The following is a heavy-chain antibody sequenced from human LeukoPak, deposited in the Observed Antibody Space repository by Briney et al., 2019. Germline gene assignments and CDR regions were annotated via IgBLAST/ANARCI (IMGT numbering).Heavy chain of an antibody. CDR2: IFYSGST. Sequence: SETLSLTCTVSGGSISIYYWSWIRQPPGKGLEWIGYIFYSGSTNSHPSLKSRVTISVDTSKNQFSLNLRYVTAADTAVYYCARRDGSTTDALDIWGQGTMVTVSS. CDR3: ARRDGSTTDALDI. J-gene: IGHJ3*02. CDR1: GGSISIYY. V-gene: IGHV4-59*08. D-gene: IGHD3-10*01.